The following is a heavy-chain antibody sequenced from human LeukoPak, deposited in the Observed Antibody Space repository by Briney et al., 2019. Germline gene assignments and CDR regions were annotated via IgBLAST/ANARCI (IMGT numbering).Heavy chain of an antibody. CDR3: ARGSIVGATTSFDY. CDR1: GYSISSGYY. J-gene: IGHJ4*02. Sequence: KPSETLSLTCAVSGYSISSGYYWGWIRQPPGKGLEWIGSIYHSGSTYCNPSLKSRVTISVDTSKNQFSLKLSSVTAADTAVYYCARGSIVGATTSFDYWGQGTLVTVSS. V-gene: IGHV4-38-2*01. D-gene: IGHD1-26*01. CDR2: IYHSGST.